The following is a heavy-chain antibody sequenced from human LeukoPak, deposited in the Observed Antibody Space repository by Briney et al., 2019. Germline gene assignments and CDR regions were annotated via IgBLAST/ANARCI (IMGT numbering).Heavy chain of an antibody. Sequence: PGGSLRLPCATSGLTVRSNHMNWVRQAPGKGLEWVSVLYSGDTTHYADSVKGRFSISRDNSNNTVYLQMNSLRAEDTAVYFCARAGGGSSGPYDYWGQGTLVTVSS. CDR3: ARAGGGSSGPYDY. CDR2: LYSGDTT. CDR1: GLTVRSNH. V-gene: IGHV3-66*01. D-gene: IGHD2-15*01. J-gene: IGHJ4*02.